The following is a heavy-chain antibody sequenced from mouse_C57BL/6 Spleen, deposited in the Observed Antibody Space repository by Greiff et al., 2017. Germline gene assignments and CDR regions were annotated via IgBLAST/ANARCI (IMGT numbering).Heavy chain of an antibody. CDR1: GYTFTDYE. V-gene: IGHV1-15*01. J-gene: IGHJ2*01. Sequence: VQLQQSGAELVRPGASVTLSCKASGYTFTDYEMHWVKQTPVHGLEWIGAIDPETGGTAYNQKFKGKAILTADKSSSTAYMELRSLTSEDSAVYYCTRSRDSRFDGRGQGTTLTVSS. CDR3: TRSRDSRFDG. CDR2: IDPETGGT. D-gene: IGHD3-1*01.